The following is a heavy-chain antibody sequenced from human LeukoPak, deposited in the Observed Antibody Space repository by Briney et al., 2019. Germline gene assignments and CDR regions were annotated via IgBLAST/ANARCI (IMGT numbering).Heavy chain of an antibody. CDR3: ARRRKDLNWFDP. Sequence: SETLSLTCIVPGDSISSSDYYWGWIRQPPGEGLEWIALINYSGRTFYNPSLRSRVTISVDMSRNQFSLRLTSVTATDTAVYYCARRRKDLNWFDPWGQGTLVIVSS. V-gene: IGHV4-39*01. J-gene: IGHJ5*02. CDR2: INYSGRT. CDR1: GDSISSSDYY.